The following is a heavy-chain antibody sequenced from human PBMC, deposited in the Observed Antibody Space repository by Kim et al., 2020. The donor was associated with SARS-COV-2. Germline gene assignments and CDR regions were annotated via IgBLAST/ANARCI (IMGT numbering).Heavy chain of an antibody. Sequence: GGSLRMEGEESGFTFSSYSMNWVRQAPGKGLEWVSSISSSSSYIYYADSVKGRFTISRDNAKNSLYLQMNSLRAEDTAVYYCARDYVAYYYYGMDVWGQGTTVTVSS. J-gene: IGHJ6*02. D-gene: IGHD3-16*01. CDR3: ARDYVAYYYYGMDV. CDR2: ISSSSSYI. V-gene: IGHV3-21*01. CDR1: GFTFSSYS.